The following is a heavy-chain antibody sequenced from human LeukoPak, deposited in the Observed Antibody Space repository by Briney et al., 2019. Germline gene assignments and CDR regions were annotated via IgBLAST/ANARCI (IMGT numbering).Heavy chain of an antibody. CDR1: GGSIRSSSYY. D-gene: IGHD3-10*01. V-gene: IGHV4-39*07. CDR3: ARSGIGDGPFDI. Sequence: SETLSLTCTVSGGSIRSSSYYWGWIRQPPGRGLEWIASIYHSGSTYYNPSLRSRVTISLDTSKNQFSLKLTSVTAADTAVYYCARSGIGDGPFDIWGQGTMVTVSS. CDR2: IYHSGST. J-gene: IGHJ3*02.